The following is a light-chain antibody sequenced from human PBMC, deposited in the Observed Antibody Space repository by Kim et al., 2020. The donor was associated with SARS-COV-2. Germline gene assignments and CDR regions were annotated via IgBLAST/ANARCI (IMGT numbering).Light chain of an antibody. J-gene: IGKJ4*01. V-gene: IGKV1-39*01. Sequence: IANYLNWYQQKPGKAPKLLIYASSNLQSGVPSRFSGSGYATHFTLTITGLEPDDFATYFCQQTYRLSAFGEGTKVDIK. CDR3: QQTYRLSA. CDR1: IANY. CDR2: ASS.